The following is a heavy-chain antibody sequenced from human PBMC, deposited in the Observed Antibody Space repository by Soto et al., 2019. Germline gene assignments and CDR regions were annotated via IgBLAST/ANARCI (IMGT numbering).Heavy chain of an antibody. D-gene: IGHD6-6*01. CDR1: GGSMNDYY. CDR2: VYYIGRN. J-gene: IGHJ5*02. Sequence: PSETLSLTCTVSGGSMNDYYWSWIRQPPGKGLEWIGYVYYIGRNNDNPSLKGRATMSLDTSKSQFSLKLGSVTTADTAVYYCASQYLGRSSSSSFDPWGQGTLVTVSS. CDR3: ASQYLGRSSSSSFDP. V-gene: IGHV4-59*08.